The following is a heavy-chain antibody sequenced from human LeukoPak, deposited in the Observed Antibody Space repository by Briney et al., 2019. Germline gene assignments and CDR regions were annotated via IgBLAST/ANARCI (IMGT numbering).Heavy chain of an antibody. CDR1: GFTFSKYW. V-gene: IGHV3-7*05. D-gene: IGHD6-19*01. J-gene: IGHJ4*02. CDR2: IKGDGSDK. Sequence: PGRSLRPSCAASGFTFSKYWMTWVRQAPGKGLQWVAHIKGDGSDKYYVDSVKGRLTISRDNAKTSLYLQMNSLRPEDTAVYYCATWSSGWQFDYWGQGTLVSVSS. CDR3: ATWSSGWQFDY.